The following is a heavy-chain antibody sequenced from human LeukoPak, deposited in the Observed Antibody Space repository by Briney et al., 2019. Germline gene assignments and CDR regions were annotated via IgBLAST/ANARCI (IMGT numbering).Heavy chain of an antibody. CDR3: ARDAGRGYIDY. Sequence: SETLSLTCTVSGGSISSYYWSWIRQPPGKGLEWIGYLYYSGSPNYNPSLKSRVTISVDTAKNQFSLKLSSVTAADTAVYYCARDAGRGYIDYWGQGTLVTVSS. CDR1: GGSISSYY. V-gene: IGHV4-59*01. J-gene: IGHJ4*02. CDR2: LYYSGSP. D-gene: IGHD1-26*01.